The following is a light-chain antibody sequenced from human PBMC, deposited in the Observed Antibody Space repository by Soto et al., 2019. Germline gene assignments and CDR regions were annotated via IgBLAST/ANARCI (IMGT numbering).Light chain of an antibody. CDR2: EVS. CDR1: SSDVGGYNY. V-gene: IGLV2-14*01. J-gene: IGLJ1*01. CDR3: SSFTNTITRYA. Sequence: QSALTQPASVPGSPGQSITSSCTGTSSDVGGYNYVSWFQHHPGKAPKLIIYEVSYRPSGVSNRFSGSKSGDTASLTISGLQAEDEADYYCSSFTNTITRYAFGTGTKVTVL.